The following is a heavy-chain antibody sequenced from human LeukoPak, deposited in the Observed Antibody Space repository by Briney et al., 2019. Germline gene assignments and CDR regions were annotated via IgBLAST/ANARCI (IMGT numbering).Heavy chain of an antibody. J-gene: IGHJ4*02. CDR2: ISGSSNYI. V-gene: IGHV3-21*01. D-gene: IGHD6-13*01. Sequence: GGSLRLSCAASGFTFGFYGMTWVRQAPGKGLEWVSSISGSSNYIYYADSVKGRFTISRDNAKNSLYLHMNSLRAEDTAVYYCARGYSTTWTYGDYWGQGTLVTVSS. CDR1: GFTFGFYG. CDR3: ARGYSTTWTYGDY.